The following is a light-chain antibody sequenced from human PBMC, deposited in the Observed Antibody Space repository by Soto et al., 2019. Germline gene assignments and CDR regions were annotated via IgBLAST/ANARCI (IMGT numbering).Light chain of an antibody. V-gene: IGKV1-39*01. J-gene: IGKJ1*01. CDR3: QQSYSTPWT. CDR1: QSISSY. Sequence: DIQMTQSPSSLSASVGDRVTITCRASQSISSYLNWYQQKPGKAPKLLIYAASSLQSGVPSRFSVSGSGTDFTLTIISLQPEDFATYYCQQSYSTPWTFGQGTNVEIK. CDR2: AAS.